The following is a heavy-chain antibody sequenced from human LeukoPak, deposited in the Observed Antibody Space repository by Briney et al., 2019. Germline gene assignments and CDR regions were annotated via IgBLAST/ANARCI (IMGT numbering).Heavy chain of an antibody. V-gene: IGHV4-34*01. J-gene: IGHJ5*02. Sequence: SSETLSLTCAVYGGSFSGYYWSWIRQPPGKGLEWIGEINHSGSTNYNPSLKSRVTISVDTSKNQFSLELSSFTAAATAVYYCARGRRYYYGSGSYWYNWFDPWGQGTLVTVSS. CDR1: GGSFSGYY. CDR2: INHSGST. D-gene: IGHD3-10*01. CDR3: ARGRRYYYGSGSYWYNWFDP.